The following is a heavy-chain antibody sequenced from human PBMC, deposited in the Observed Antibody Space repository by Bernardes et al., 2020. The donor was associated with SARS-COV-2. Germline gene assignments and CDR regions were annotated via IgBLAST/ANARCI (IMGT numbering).Heavy chain of an antibody. J-gene: IGHJ4*02. CDR3: ITASRSPF. CDR2: IKSKTDCWTT. D-gene: IGHD2-2*01. V-gene: IGHV3-15*01. CDR1: GFTFSNAW. Sequence: GGSLRLSCAASGFTFSNAWMSWVRQAPGKGLEWVGRIKSKTDCWTTDYAAPVKGRFTISRDDSKDTLFLQMSSLKTEDTAVYYCITASRSPFWGQGTLVIVSS.